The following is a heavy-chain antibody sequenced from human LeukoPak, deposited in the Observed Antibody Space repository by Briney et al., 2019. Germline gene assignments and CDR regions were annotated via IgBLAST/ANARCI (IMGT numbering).Heavy chain of an antibody. V-gene: IGHV3-23*01. CDR1: GFTLSSYA. CDR2: IRGSGGST. CDR3: AKVFGDIVVVPAAILLDY. Sequence: PGGSLRLSCAASGFTLSSYAMSWVRQAPGKGLEWGSAIRGSGGSTYYADSVKGRFTISRDNSKNTLYLQMNSPRAEDTAVYYCAKVFGDIVVVPAAILLDYWGQGTLVTVSS. D-gene: IGHD2-2*02. J-gene: IGHJ4*02.